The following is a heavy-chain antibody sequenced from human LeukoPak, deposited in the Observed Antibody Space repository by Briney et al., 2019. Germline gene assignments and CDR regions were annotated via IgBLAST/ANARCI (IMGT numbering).Heavy chain of an antibody. CDR3: AREASQRQVANYYYYGMDV. J-gene: IGHJ6*02. CDR1: GYTLTGYY. Sequence: GASVKVSCKASGYTLTGYYMHWVRQAPGQGLEWMGWINPNSGGTNYAQKFQGRVTMTRDTSISTAYMELSRLRSDDTAVYYCAREASQRQVANYYYYGMDVWGQGTTVTVSS. V-gene: IGHV1-2*02. CDR2: INPNSGGT. D-gene: IGHD6-25*01.